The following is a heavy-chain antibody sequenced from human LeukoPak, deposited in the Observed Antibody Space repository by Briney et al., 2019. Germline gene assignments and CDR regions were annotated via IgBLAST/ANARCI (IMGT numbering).Heavy chain of an antibody. CDR2: ISYDGSNK. CDR3: AKAGYSYGDYYYGMDV. D-gene: IGHD5-18*01. J-gene: IGHJ6*02. V-gene: IGHV3-30*18. CDR1: GFTFSSYG. Sequence: PGGSLRLSCAASGFTFSSYGMHWVRQAPGKGLEWVAVISYDGSNKYYADSVKGRFTISRDNSKNTLYLQMNSLRAEDTAVYYCAKAGYSYGDYYYGMDVWGQGTTVPVSS.